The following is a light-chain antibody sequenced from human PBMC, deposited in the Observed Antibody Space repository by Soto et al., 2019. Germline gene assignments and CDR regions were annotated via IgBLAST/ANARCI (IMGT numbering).Light chain of an antibody. V-gene: IGKV1-39*01. Sequence: DIQMTQSPSSLSASVGDRVTITCRASQNIRTSLNWYQQKQGKAPKLLIYAASNLQSGVPSRISGGGSGTDFTLIISSLQPEDFATYYCHQSYTTPFTFVPGTKVDIK. CDR3: HQSYTTPFT. CDR1: QNIRTS. J-gene: IGKJ3*01. CDR2: AAS.